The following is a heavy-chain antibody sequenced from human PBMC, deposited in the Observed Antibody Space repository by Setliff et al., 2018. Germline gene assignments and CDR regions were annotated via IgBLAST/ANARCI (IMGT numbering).Heavy chain of an antibody. Sequence: SETLSLTCSVSGDSINSGTYYWSWFRQSAGKGLEWIGRIYTGGSTNYNPSLKSRVTISLDTSKNHFSLTLTSVTAADTAVYYCARALGYCSRTSCYADAFDIWGQGTMVTVSS. J-gene: IGHJ3*02. CDR3: ARALGYCSRTSCYADAFDI. CDR2: IYTGGST. D-gene: IGHD2-2*01. V-gene: IGHV4-61*02. CDR1: GDSINSGTYY.